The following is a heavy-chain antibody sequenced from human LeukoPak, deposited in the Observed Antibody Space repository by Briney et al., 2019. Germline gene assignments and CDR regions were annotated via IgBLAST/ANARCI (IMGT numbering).Heavy chain of an antibody. CDR2: INLSTGNT. CDR3: VRDLNYYGSGTYYKLDP. V-gene: IGHV1-46*01. D-gene: IGHD3-10*01. CDR1: GYTFTRYW. Sequence: ASVKVSCKASGYTFTRYWIHWVRQAPGQGLEWMGFINLSTGNTRSAQKFQARVAMTGDMSTNTVYMELSSLRSEDTAVYYCVRDLNYYGSGTYYKLDPWGQGTLVTVSS. J-gene: IGHJ5*02.